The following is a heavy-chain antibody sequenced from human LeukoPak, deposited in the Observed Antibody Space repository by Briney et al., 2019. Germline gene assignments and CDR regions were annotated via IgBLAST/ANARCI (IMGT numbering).Heavy chain of an antibody. CDR1: GFTLDDYA. V-gene: IGHV3-43*02. Sequence: SGGSLRLSCVASGFTLDDYALHWVRQAPGKGLEWISLISGDGDNTYYADSVKGRFTISRDNSKNSLYLQMSSLRAEDTALYAKGVRSGTYYNCFDPWGQGTLVTVSS. CDR3: GVRSGTYYNCFDP. CDR2: ISGDGDNT. J-gene: IGHJ5*02. D-gene: IGHD1-26*01.